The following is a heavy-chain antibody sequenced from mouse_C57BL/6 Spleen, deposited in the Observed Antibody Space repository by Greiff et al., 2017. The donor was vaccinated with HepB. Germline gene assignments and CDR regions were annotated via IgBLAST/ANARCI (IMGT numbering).Heavy chain of an antibody. Sequence: EVQVVESGGGLVQPKGSLKLSCAASGFSFNTYAMNWVRQAPGKGLEWVARIRSKSNNYATYYADSVKDRFTISRDDSESMRYLQMNNLKTEDTAMYYCVRRDYSNYGFAYWGQGTLVTVSA. CDR2: IRSKSNNYAT. J-gene: IGHJ3*01. D-gene: IGHD2-5*01. CDR3: VRRDYSNYGFAY. CDR1: GFSFNTYA. V-gene: IGHV10-1*01.